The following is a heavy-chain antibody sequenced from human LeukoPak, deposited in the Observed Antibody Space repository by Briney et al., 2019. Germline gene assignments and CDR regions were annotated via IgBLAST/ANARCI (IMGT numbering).Heavy chain of an antibody. CDR2: LNTDGSST. J-gene: IGHJ5*02. V-gene: IGHV3-74*01. CDR1: GFTLSNYW. D-gene: IGHD6-19*01. Sequence: PGGSLRLSCAASGFTLSNYWMHWVRQAPGKGLVWVSRLNTDGSSTSYADSAKGRFTISRDNAKNTLYLQMNSLRAEDTAVYYCARDVVAGTNWFDPWGQGTLVTVSS. CDR3: ARDVVAGTNWFDP.